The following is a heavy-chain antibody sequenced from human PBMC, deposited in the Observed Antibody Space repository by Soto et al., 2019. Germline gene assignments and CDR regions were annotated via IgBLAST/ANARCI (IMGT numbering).Heavy chain of an antibody. D-gene: IGHD3-3*01. CDR2: MNPNSGNT. Sequence: ASVKVSCKASGYTFTSYDINWVRQATGQGLEWMGWMNPNSGNTGYAQKFQGRVTMTRNTSISTAYMELSSLRSEDTAVYYCARGSYYDFWSGYYSALEYFQHWGQGTLVTVSS. V-gene: IGHV1-8*01. J-gene: IGHJ1*01. CDR3: ARGSYYDFWSGYYSALEYFQH. CDR1: GYTFTSYD.